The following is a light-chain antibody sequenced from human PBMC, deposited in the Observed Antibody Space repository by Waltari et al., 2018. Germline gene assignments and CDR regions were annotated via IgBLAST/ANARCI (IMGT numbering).Light chain of an antibody. CDR1: RTVNNW. CDR2: KAS. V-gene: IGKV1-5*03. J-gene: IGKJ1*01. Sequence: DIQMTQSPSTLSASVGDRVTITCRASRTVNNWLTWYQQKPGKAPKLLMYKASTLESGVPSRFSGSGSGTEFTLTISSLQPDDFATYYCQQYDTYPWTFGQGTKVEIK. CDR3: QQYDTYPWT.